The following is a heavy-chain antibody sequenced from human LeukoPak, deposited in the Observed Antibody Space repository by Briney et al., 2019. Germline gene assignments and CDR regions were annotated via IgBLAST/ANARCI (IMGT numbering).Heavy chain of an antibody. CDR1: GYTFTSYG. D-gene: IGHD6-13*01. CDR3: ARVAAAVWFRDAFDI. Sequence: GASVKVSCKASGYTFTSYGISWVRQAPGQGLEWMGWISAYNGNTNYAQKLQGRVTMTTDTSTSTAYMELRSLRSEDTAVYYCARVAAAVWFRDAFDIWGQGTMVTVSS. J-gene: IGHJ3*02. CDR2: ISAYNGNT. V-gene: IGHV1-18*01.